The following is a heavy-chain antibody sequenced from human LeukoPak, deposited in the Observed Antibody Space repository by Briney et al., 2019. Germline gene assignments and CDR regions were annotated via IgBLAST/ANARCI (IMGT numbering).Heavy chain of an antibody. CDR2: INHSGST. V-gene: IGHV4-34*08. CDR3: VRRRRGYWFDP. J-gene: IGHJ5*02. CDR1: GFTFATYA. Sequence: GSLRLSCAASGFTFATYAMNWVRQPPGKGLEWIGEINHSGSTNYNPSLKSRVTISVDTSKNQFSLKLSSVTAADTAVYYCVRRRRGYWFDPWGQGTLVTVSS. D-gene: IGHD3-10*01.